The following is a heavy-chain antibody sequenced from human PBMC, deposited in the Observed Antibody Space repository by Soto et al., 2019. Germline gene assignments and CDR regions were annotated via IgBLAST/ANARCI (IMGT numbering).Heavy chain of an antibody. CDR3: AREQWLDQDVLYGMDV. J-gene: IGHJ6*02. CDR2: ISSSSSYT. D-gene: IGHD6-19*01. Sequence: PGGSXRLSCAASGFTFSDYYMSWIRQAPGKGLEWVSYISSSSSYTKDADSVKGRFTISRDNAKNSLYLQMNSLRAEDTAVYYCAREQWLDQDVLYGMDVWGQGTTVTVSS. CDR1: GFTFSDYY. V-gene: IGHV3-11*06.